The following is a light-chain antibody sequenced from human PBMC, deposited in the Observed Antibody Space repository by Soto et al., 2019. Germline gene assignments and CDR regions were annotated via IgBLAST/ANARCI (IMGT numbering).Light chain of an antibody. CDR3: QQYGSSPAYT. CDR1: QSVSSSY. CDR2: GAS. V-gene: IGKV3-20*01. Sequence: EIVLTQSPGTLSLSPGERATLSCRASQSVSSSYLAWYQQKPGQAPRLLIYGASSRATGIPDRFSGSGSGTDFTLTISRLEPEYFAVYYCQQYGSSPAYTFGQGTTLEIK. J-gene: IGKJ2*01.